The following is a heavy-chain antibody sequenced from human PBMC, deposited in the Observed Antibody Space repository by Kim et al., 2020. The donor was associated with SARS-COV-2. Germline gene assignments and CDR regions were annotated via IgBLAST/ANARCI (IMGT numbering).Heavy chain of an antibody. J-gene: IGHJ2*01. D-gene: IGHD3-10*01. CDR3: ARHSRSYYITINWYFDL. Sequence: VKGRSTISRDKSKTTLYLQMNSLRAEDTAVYYCARHSRSYYITINWYFDLWGRGTLVTVSS. V-gene: IGHV3-66*04.